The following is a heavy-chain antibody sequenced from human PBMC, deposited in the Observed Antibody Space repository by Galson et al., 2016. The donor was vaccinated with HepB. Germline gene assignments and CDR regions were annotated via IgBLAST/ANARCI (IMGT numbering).Heavy chain of an antibody. Sequence: SETLSLTCTVSGGSISSYYWSWIRQPPGKGLEWIGYIYYSGSTNYNPSLKSRVTISVDTSKNQFSLKLSSVTAADTAVYYCARGGRWLPYWGQGTLVTVSS. CDR3: ARGGRWLPY. D-gene: IGHD5-24*01. CDR2: IYYSGST. CDR1: GGSISSYY. V-gene: IGHV4-59*01. J-gene: IGHJ4*02.